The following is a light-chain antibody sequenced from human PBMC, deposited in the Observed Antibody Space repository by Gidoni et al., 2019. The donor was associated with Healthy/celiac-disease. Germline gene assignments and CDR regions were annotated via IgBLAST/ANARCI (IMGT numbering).Light chain of an antibody. J-gene: IGKJ2*01. CDR1: QSISSY. Sequence: DIQLTQSPSSLSASVGDRVTITCRASQSISSYLNWYQQKPGKAPKLLIYAASSLQSGVPSRFSGSGSGTDFTLTISSLQPEDFATYYCQQSYRTQYTFXXXTKLEIK. CDR3: QQSYRTQYT. CDR2: AAS. V-gene: IGKV1-39*01.